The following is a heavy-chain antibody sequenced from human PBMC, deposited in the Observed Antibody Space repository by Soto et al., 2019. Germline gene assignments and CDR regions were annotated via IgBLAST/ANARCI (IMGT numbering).Heavy chain of an antibody. CDR2: INHSGST. Sequence: SETLSLTCAVYGGSFSGYYWSWIRQPPGKGLEWFGEINHSGSTNYNPSLKSRVTISVDTSKNQFSPKLCSVTAADTAVYYCARVTLGGVVVVAATGDYYYGMDVWGQGTTVTVS. J-gene: IGHJ6*02. CDR1: GGSFSGYY. V-gene: IGHV4-34*01. D-gene: IGHD2-15*01. CDR3: ARVTLGGVVVVAATGDYYYGMDV.